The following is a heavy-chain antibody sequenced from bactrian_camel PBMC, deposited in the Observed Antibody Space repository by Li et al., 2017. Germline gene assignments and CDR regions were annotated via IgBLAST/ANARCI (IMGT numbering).Heavy chain of an antibody. Sequence: MGWFRQAPGKEREGLVFIDSDGGSATYADSVKGRFTISLDNAKNTLSLQMNSLKPEDTAMYYCGLDPRYYGCISIGARGPRSPSP. CDR2: IDSDGGSA. D-gene: IGHD3*01. CDR3: GLDPRYYGCIS. J-gene: IGHJ4*01. V-gene: IGHV3S65*01.